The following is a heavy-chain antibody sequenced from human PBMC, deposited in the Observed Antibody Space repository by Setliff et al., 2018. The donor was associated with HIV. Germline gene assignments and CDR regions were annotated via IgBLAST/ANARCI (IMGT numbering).Heavy chain of an antibody. CDR2: ISSGGEIM. CDR3: AKSLLVAGNDY. D-gene: IGHD2-8*02. V-gene: IGHV3-23*01. Sequence: GGSLRLSCAASGFKFRDYTLSWLRQAPGKGLEWVSAISSGGEIMFYADSVKGRFTISRDNSKNTLYLQMISLRADDTAVYYCAKSLLVAGNDYWGQGTLVTVSS. J-gene: IGHJ4*02. CDR1: GFKFRDYT.